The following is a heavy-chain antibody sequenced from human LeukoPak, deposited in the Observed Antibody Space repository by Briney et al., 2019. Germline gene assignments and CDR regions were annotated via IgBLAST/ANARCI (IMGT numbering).Heavy chain of an antibody. Sequence: GGSLRLSCVASGFTFGKYWMSWVRQAPGKGLEWVANIKLDGSEKNYVDSVKGRFTISRDNTKNPLYLQMNSLRVEDTAVFYCARDQYDTWSRRGNFDSWGQGTLVIVSS. J-gene: IGHJ4*02. CDR2: IKLDGSEK. V-gene: IGHV3-7*03. CDR3: ARDQYDTWSRRGNFDS. D-gene: IGHD3-3*01. CDR1: GFTFGKYW.